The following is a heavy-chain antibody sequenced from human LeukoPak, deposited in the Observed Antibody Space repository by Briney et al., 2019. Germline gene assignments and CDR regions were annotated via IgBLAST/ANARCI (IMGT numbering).Heavy chain of an antibody. CDR2: IYYSGST. CDR3: ARESDRYCSSTSCPNYYDP. CDR1: GGSLSSRGYY. J-gene: IGHJ5*02. D-gene: IGHD2-2*01. V-gene: IGHV4-39*07. Sequence: SETLSLTCTVSGGSLSSRGYYWGWIRQPPGTGLEWIGSIYYSGSTYYNPSLKSRVTISVDTSKDQFSLRLSSVTAADTAVYYCARESDRYCSSTSCPNYYDPWGQGTLVTVSS.